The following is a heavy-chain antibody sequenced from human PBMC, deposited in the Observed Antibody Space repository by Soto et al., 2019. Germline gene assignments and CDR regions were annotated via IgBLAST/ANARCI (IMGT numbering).Heavy chain of an antibody. CDR3: VRGADRYKCGF. V-gene: IGHV4-31*02. J-gene: IGHJ4*02. Sequence: WTWIRQHPGKGLEWIGRVHYSGTIYYNPSLTSRVTMSVDTSKNQVSLELSSVTVADTAVYYCVRGADRYKCGFWGQGTLVTVSS. CDR2: VHYSGTI. D-gene: IGHD2-21*02.